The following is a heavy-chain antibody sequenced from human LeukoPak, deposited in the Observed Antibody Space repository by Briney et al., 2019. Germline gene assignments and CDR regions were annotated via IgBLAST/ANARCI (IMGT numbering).Heavy chain of an antibody. CDR1: GFSFSNYG. CDR3: ARSNNGGWGYCDY. V-gene: IGHV3-33*01. D-gene: IGHD3-16*01. Sequence: GRSLRLSCAASGFSFSNYGMHWVRQAPGKGLEWVAVIWYDGSNKYYADSVKGRFTISRDNSKDTLYVQMSSLRAEDTAVYYCARSNNGGWGYCDYWGQGSLVTVSS. CDR2: IWYDGSNK. J-gene: IGHJ4*02.